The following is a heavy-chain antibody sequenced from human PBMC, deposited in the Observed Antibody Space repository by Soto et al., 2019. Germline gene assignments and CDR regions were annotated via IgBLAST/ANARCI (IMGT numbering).Heavy chain of an antibody. Sequence: GSLRLSCAASGFTFSSYAMSWVRQAPGKGLEWVSAISGSGGSTYYADSVKGRFTISRDNSKNTLYLQMNSLRAEDTAVYYCAKVDSSGWFFDYWGQGTLVTVSS. CDR1: GFTFSSYA. V-gene: IGHV3-23*01. CDR3: AKVDSSGWFFDY. J-gene: IGHJ4*02. CDR2: ISGSGGST. D-gene: IGHD6-19*01.